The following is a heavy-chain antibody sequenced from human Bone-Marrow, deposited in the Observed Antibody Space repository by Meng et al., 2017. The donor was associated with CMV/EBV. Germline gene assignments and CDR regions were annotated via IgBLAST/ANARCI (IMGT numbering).Heavy chain of an antibody. D-gene: IGHD4-11*01. J-gene: IGHJ6*02. V-gene: IGHV3-48*04. CDR3: ARVTTLYYYYGMDV. CDR2: ISSSSSTI. Sequence: ETLSLTCAASGFTFSSYWMSWVRQAPGKGLEWVSYISSSSSTIYYADSVKGRFTISRDNAKNSLYLQMNSLRAEDTAVYYCARVTTLYYYYGMDVWGQGTTVTVSS. CDR1: GFTFSSYW.